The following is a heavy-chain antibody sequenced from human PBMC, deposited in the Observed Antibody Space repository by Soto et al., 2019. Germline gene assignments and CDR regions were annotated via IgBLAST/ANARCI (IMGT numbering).Heavy chain of an antibody. J-gene: IGHJ6*02. Sequence: EVQLVESGGGLVQPGGSLRLSCEASGFTFRNYDMHWVRQGTGKGLEWVSGISAAGDPDYAVSVQGRFTISRENAQNSFFLQMNSLRVGDTAVYYCARTDRDFYGLDVWVQGTTVIVSS. CDR2: ISAAGDP. CDR3: ARTDRDFYGLDV. CDR1: GFTFRNYD. V-gene: IGHV3-13*05.